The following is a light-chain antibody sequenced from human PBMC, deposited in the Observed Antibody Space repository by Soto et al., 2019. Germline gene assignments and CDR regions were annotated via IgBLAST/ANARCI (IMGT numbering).Light chain of an antibody. CDR1: TSNIGAGFD. CDR3: QSYDSSLSGRV. CDR2: GNN. Sequence: QCVLTQPPSVSGAPGQGVIISCTGSTSNIGAGFDVHWYQQLPGTAPKLLIYGNNNRPSEVPDRFSGSKSGASASLAITGLQAEDEADYYCQSYDSSLSGRVFGGGTKLTVL. J-gene: IGLJ3*02. V-gene: IGLV1-40*01.